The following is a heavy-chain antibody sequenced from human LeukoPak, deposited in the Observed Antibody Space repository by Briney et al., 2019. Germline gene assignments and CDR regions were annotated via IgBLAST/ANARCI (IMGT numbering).Heavy chain of an antibody. D-gene: IGHD3-16*02. Sequence: SETLSLTCTVSGGSISSYYWSWIRQPPGKGLEWIGYIYYSGSTNYNPSLKSRVTISVDTSKNQFSLKLSSVTAADTAVYYCARGRRITFGGIIVPFDYWGQGTVVTVSS. V-gene: IGHV4-59*08. J-gene: IGHJ4*02. CDR3: ARGRRITFGGIIVPFDY. CDR1: GGSISSYY. CDR2: IYYSGST.